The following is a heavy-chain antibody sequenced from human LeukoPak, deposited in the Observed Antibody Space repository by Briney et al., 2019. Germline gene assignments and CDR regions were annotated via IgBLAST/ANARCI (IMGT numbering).Heavy chain of an antibody. V-gene: IGHV3-30*04. D-gene: IGHD2-8*01. Sequence: GGSLRLPCAASGFTFSSYAIHWVRQAPGKGLEWVTVISYHARDRFYADSVKGRFTVSRDNSRNILYLQMNSLRVEDSAVYYCAAQPCINGICYLDYWGQGALVTVSS. CDR2: ISYHARDR. CDR3: AAQPCINGICYLDY. J-gene: IGHJ4*02. CDR1: GFTFSSYA.